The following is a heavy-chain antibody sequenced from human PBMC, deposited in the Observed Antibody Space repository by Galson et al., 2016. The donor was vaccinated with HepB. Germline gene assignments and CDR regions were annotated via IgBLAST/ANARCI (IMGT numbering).Heavy chain of an antibody. CDR2: ITSSGGTT. CDR1: GFSFSTSG. D-gene: IGHD3-16*01. J-gene: IGHJ4*02. CDR3: GKHGGFEY. Sequence: SLRLSCAASGFSFSTSGMSWVRQTPGRGLEWVSGITSSGGTTHYADSVKGRFTISRNNSKNTLYLYMNSVRAGDTAVYYCGKHGGFEYWGQGALVTVSS. V-gene: IGHV3-23*01.